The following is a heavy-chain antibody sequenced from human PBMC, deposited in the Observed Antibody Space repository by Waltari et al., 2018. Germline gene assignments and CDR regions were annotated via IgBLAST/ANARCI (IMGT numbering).Heavy chain of an antibody. Sequence: EVQLVESGGGLVQPGGSLRLSCAASGFTFSSYWMSWVRQAPGKGLEWVANIKQDGSGKYYFESVKGRFTISRDNAKNSLYLQMNSLRAEDTAVYYCASEDPSEGDSWGQGTLVTVSS. CDR2: IKQDGSGK. J-gene: IGHJ4*02. V-gene: IGHV3-7*01. CDR1: GFTFSSYW. CDR3: ASEDPSEGDS.